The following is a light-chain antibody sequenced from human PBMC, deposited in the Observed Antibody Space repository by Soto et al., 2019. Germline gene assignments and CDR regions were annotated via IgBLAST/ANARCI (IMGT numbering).Light chain of an antibody. CDR3: QQYGSSRT. V-gene: IGKV3-20*01. Sequence: IFLPQSPGTLSLSLWEIATLSCRASQSVSSSYLAWYQQKPGQAPRLLIYGASSRATGIPDRFSGSGSGTDFTLTISRLEPEDFAVYYCQQYGSSRTFGQGTKVDIK. CDR2: GAS. J-gene: IGKJ1*01. CDR1: QSVSSSY.